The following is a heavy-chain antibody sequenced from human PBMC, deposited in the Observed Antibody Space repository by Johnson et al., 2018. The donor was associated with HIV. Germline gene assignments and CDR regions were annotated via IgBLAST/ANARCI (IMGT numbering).Heavy chain of an antibody. CDR3: AKDLSHYEYVWGSYPNGFDI. CDR2: IRYDGSNK. V-gene: IGHV3-30*02. CDR1: GFTFSSYG. J-gene: IGHJ3*02. Sequence: QMLLVESGGGVVQPGGSLRLSCAASGFTFSSYGMHWVRYALGKGLEWVAFIRYDGSNKYYADSVKGRFTISRDNSKNTLYLQMNSLRAEDTAVYYCAKDLSHYEYVWGSYPNGFDIWGQGTMVSVSS. D-gene: IGHD3-16*02.